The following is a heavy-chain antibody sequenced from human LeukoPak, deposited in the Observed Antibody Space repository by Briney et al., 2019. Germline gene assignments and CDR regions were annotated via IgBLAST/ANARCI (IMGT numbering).Heavy chain of an antibody. V-gene: IGHV3-23*01. J-gene: IGHJ3*01. CDR2: ISGSGGST. CDR1: GFTFSSYA. D-gene: IGHD4-17*01. Sequence: PGGSLRLSCAASGFTFSSYAMSWVRQAPGKGLEWVSAISGSGGSTYYADSVKGRFTISRDNSKNTLYLQMNSLRAEDTAVYYCAKDDSDYGDYGAFDLWGQGTMVTVSS. CDR3: AKDDSDYGDYGAFDL.